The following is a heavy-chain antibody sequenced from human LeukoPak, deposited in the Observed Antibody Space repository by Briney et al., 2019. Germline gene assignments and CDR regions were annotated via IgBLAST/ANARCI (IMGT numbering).Heavy chain of an antibody. Sequence: GSLRLSCAASGFTFSNFGMYWVRQAPGKGLEWVAVIWNDGSKKYYADTVKGRFTISRDNAKYSLYLQVNSLRAEDTAVYYCARLTGVVNAFDYWGQGTLVTVSS. CDR2: IWNDGSKK. CDR3: ARLTGVVNAFDY. V-gene: IGHV3-33*03. J-gene: IGHJ4*02. CDR1: GFTFSNFG. D-gene: IGHD5-18*01.